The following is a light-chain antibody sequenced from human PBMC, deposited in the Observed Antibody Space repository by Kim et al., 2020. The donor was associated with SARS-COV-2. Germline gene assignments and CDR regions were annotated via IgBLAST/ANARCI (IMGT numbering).Light chain of an antibody. CDR3: ALYLSGGAWV. Sequence: GWTVTITRGLSPVSVSTSFQPSWYRQTPGQTPRTLIYSTNIRSHGVPDSYSGSILGNKAALTITGAQAEDESHYYCALYLSGGAWVFGGGTKLTVL. CDR2: STN. CDR1: PVSVSTSFQ. J-gene: IGLJ3*02. V-gene: IGLV8-61*01.